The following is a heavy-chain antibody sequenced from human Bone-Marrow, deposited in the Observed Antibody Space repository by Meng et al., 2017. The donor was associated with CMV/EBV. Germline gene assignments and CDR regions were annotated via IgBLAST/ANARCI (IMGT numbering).Heavy chain of an antibody. Sequence: GESLKISCAASGFTFSSYWMSWVRQAPGKGLEWVANIKQDVSEKYYVDSVRGRFTISRDNSKNSLYLQMNSLRAEDTAVYYCARDYQYDFWSGYPVEGIDYWGQGTLVTVSS. CDR3: ARDYQYDFWSGYPVEGIDY. CDR2: IKQDVSEK. D-gene: IGHD3-3*01. V-gene: IGHV3-7*01. CDR1: GFTFSSYW. J-gene: IGHJ4*02.